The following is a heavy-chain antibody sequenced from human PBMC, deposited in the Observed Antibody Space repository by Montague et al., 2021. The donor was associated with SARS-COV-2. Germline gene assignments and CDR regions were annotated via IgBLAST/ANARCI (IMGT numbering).Heavy chain of an antibody. J-gene: IGHJ6*03. CDR3: ARLRDGVVPSPILGVGPYYSYYYMDV. CDR1: GTSFSGYY. Sequence: SETLSLTCAVHGTSFSGYYWNWIRQPPGKGLEWIGEINHGGSTKYSPPLKSRLTIPADTSKNQFSLKLTSVAAADTAVYYCARLRDGVVPSPILGVGPYYSYYYMDVWGRGTTVTVSS. D-gene: IGHD3-10*01. V-gene: IGHV4-34*01. CDR2: INHGGST.